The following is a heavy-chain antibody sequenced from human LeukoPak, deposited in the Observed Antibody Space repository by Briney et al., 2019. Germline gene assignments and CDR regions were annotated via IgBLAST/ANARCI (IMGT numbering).Heavy chain of an antibody. J-gene: IGHJ4*02. CDR3: ARDRRSQDY. CDR2: IKQDGSEK. Sequence: GGSLRLSCAASGFTFSTFWMSWVRQAPGKGLEWVANIKQDGSEKYYVDSVEGRFTISRDNAKNSLYLQMNSLRAEDTAVYYCARDRRSQDYWRQGTLVTVSS. CDR1: GFTFSTFW. V-gene: IGHV3-7*05.